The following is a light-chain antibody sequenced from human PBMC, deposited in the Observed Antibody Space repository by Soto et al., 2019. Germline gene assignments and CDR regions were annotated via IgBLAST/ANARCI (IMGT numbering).Light chain of an antibody. CDR3: QHYNSFPYT. CDR1: ESISMW. V-gene: IGKV1-5*03. J-gene: IGKJ2*01. Sequence: DIQMTQSPSTLSASVGDRVTITCRASESISMWLAWFQQRPGKAPKLLIYKASTLVSGVPSRFSGSGSGTEFTLTIRSLQPDDFATYYCQHYNSFPYTFGQGTKVDI. CDR2: KAS.